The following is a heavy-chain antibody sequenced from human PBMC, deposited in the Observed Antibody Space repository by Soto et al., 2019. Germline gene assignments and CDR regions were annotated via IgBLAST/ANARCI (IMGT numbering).Heavy chain of an antibody. CDR3: VTEYYQTGDYHKID. J-gene: IGHJ4*02. V-gene: IGHV4-61*08. Sequence: QVQLQESGPGLLRPSETLSLTCAVSGASVGSRAHHWSWIRQTPGKGLEWIAYVHYSGDTKSNPSLQRRVTISMDRSRNLISLWLSSVTAADTAIYYCVTEYYQTGDYHKIDWGQGTLVTVSS. D-gene: IGHD3-9*01. CDR1: GASVGSRAHH. CDR2: VHYSGDT.